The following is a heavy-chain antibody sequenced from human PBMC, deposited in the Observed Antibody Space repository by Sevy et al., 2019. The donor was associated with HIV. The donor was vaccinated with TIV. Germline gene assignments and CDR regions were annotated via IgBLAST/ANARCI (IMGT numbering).Heavy chain of an antibody. J-gene: IGHJ5*02. CDR1: GGSISTYY. V-gene: IGHV4-59*01. CDR3: ARAPPVRSGDDSLNWFDP. D-gene: IGHD5-12*01. Sequence: SETLSLTCTVSGGSISTYYWSWIRQPPGKGLEYIGYIYYTGSTNYNPSLKSRVTISADTSKNQFSLKLRSVTAVDTAVYYCARAPPVRSGDDSLNWFDPWGQGTLVTVSS. CDR2: IYYTGST.